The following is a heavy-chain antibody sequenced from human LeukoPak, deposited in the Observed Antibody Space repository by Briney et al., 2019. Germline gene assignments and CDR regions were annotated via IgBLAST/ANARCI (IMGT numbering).Heavy chain of an antibody. CDR3: AKDISISAVAGYFDY. J-gene: IGHJ4*02. CDR2: ISRGGGST. V-gene: IGHV3-43*02. CDR1: GVTFGDYS. D-gene: IGHD6-19*01. Sequence: AESLRLSCAAYGVTFGDYSRRWIRQAPGKGLEWISVISRGGGSTYYASSVSGGFTIFRDKSKNYLYLQMNSLRTEDTALYYCAKDISISAVAGYFDYWGQGTLVTVSS.